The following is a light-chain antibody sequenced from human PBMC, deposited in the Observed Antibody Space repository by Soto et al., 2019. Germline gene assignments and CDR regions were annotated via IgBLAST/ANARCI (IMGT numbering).Light chain of an antibody. Sequence: QSVLTQPPSASGSPGQSVTISCTGTSSDVGGYNSVSWYQQHPGKAPKLMLYDVTKRPSGVPDRFSGSKSGNTASLTVSGLQAEDEADYYCSSNAGSNKLVFGGGTKLTVL. CDR1: SSDVGGYNS. V-gene: IGLV2-8*01. CDR2: DVT. J-gene: IGLJ2*01. CDR3: SSNAGSNKLV.